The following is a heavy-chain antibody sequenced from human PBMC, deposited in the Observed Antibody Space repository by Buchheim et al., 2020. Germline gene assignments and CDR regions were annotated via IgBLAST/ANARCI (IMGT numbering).Heavy chain of an antibody. D-gene: IGHD3-10*01. CDR2: INHSGST. V-gene: IGHV4-34*01. J-gene: IGHJ4*02. CDR3: ARSQEYNGIYVGVQGVITRGPYYFDY. CDR1: GGSFSGYY. Sequence: QVQLQQWGAGLLKPSETLSLTCAVYGGSFSGYYWSWIRQPPGKGLEWIGEINHSGSTNYNPSLKSRVTISVDTSKNQFSLKLSSVTAADTAVYYCARSQEYNGIYVGVQGVITRGPYYFDYWGQGTL.